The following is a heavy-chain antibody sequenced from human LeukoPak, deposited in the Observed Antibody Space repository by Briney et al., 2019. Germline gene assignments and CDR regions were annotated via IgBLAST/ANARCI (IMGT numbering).Heavy chain of an antibody. CDR2: LWYDGNTQ. CDR1: GFTFNDFG. D-gene: IGHD3-16*02. V-gene: IGHV3-33*01. CDR3: ARESYDYVWGSYRYPHYFDY. J-gene: IGHJ4*02. Sequence: GRSLRLSCAASGFTFNDFGMHWVRQAPGKGLEWVAVLWYDGNTQYYADSVKGRFTISRDNSKNTLYLQMNSLRAEDTAVYYCARESYDYVWGSYRYPHYFDYWGQGTLVTVSS.